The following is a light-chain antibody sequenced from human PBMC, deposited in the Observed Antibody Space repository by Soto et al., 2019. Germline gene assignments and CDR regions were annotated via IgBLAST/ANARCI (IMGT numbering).Light chain of an antibody. J-gene: IGKJ1*01. CDR2: GAS. V-gene: IGKV3-20*01. CDR3: QQYGSSLPWT. Sequence: EIVLTQSPGTLSLSPGERATLSCRASQSVSSSYLAWYQQKHGQAPRLLIYGASNRATGIPDRFSGSGSGPDFTLTISRLEPEDFAVYYCQQYGSSLPWTFGQGTKVEIK. CDR1: QSVSSSY.